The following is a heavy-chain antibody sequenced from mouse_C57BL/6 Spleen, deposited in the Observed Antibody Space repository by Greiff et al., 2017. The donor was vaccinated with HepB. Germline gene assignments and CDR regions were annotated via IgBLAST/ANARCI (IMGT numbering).Heavy chain of an antibody. J-gene: IGHJ1*03. D-gene: IGHD3-3*01. V-gene: IGHV1-18*01. Sequence: EVKLMESGPELVKPGASVKIPCKASGYTFTDYNMDWVKQSHGKSLEWIGDINPNNGGTIYNQKFKGKATLTVDKSSSTAYMELRSLTSEDTAVYYCARARGYHWYFDVWGTGTTVTVSS. CDR1: GYTFTDYN. CDR3: ARARGYHWYFDV. CDR2: INPNNGGT.